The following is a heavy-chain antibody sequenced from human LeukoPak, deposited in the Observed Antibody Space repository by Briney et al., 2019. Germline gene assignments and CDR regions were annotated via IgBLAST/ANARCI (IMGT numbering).Heavy chain of an antibody. V-gene: IGHV1-18*01. CDR3: ARESTYYDILTGYTRNWFDP. J-gene: IGHJ5*02. CDR1: GYTFTSYG. CDR2: ISAYNGNT. Sequence: GASVKVSCKASGYTFTSYGISWVRQAPGQGLEWMGWISAYNGNTNYAQKLQGRVTMTTDTSTSTAYMGLRSLRSDDTAVYYCARESTYYDILTGYTRNWFDPWGQGTLVTVSS. D-gene: IGHD3-9*01.